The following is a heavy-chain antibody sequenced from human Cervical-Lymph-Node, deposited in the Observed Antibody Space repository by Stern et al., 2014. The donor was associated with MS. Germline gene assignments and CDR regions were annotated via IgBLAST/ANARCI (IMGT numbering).Heavy chain of an antibody. J-gene: IGHJ4*02. CDR3: ARDETFSGSHTYDY. D-gene: IGHD1-26*01. CDR2: ISFDGGDK. V-gene: IGHV3-30*03. Sequence: VHLVESGGGVVQPGKSLRLSCAASGFTFSYHGMHWVRQAPGKGLEWVALISFDGGDKSYTDSVKGRFTISRDNSKNTLYLQMDSLRPEDTSVYYCARDETFSGSHTYDYWGQGTLVTVSS. CDR1: GFTFSYHG.